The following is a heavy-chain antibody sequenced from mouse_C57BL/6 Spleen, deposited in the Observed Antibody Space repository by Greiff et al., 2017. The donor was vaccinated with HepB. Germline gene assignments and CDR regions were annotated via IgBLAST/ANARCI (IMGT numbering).Heavy chain of an antibody. CDR2: IYPRSGNT. D-gene: IGHD3-2*02. CDR1: GYTFTSYG. CDR3: ARGHSSGYPWFAY. V-gene: IGHV1-81*01. Sequence: QVQLQQSGAELARPGASVKLSCKASGYTFTSYGISWVKQRTGQGLEWIGEIYPRSGNTYYNEKFKGKATLTADKSSSTAYMVLRSLTSEDSAVYFCARGHSSGYPWFAYWGQGTLVTVSA. J-gene: IGHJ3*01.